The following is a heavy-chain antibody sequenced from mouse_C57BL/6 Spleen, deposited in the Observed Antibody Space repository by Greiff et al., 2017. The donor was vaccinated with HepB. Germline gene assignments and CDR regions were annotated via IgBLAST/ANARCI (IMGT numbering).Heavy chain of an antibody. CDR1: GYTFTSYW. J-gene: IGHJ4*01. CDR2: IHPSDSDT. V-gene: IGHV1-74*01. Sequence: QVQLQQPGAELVKPGASVKVFCKASGYTFTSYWMHWVKQRPGQGLEWIGRIHPSDSDTNYNQKFKGKATLTVDKSSSTAYMQLSSLTSEDSAVYYCAINVGNYDAMDYWGQGTSVTVSS. D-gene: IGHD2-1*01. CDR3: AINVGNYDAMDY.